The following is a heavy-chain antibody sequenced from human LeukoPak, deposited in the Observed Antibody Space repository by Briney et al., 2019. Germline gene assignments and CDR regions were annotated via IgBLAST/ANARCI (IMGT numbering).Heavy chain of an antibody. CDR2: ISYDGRQT. CDR3: AKDFNTVTTLDS. CDR1: GFTFSSYG. D-gene: IGHD4-17*01. J-gene: IGHJ4*02. V-gene: IGHV3-30*18. Sequence: PGRSLRLSCAASGFTFSSYGMHWVQQAPGKGLEWVAVISYDGRQTYYADSVKGRFTISRDNSKSTVYLQMNSLTTDDTAVYSCAKDFNTVTTLDSWGQGTLVTVSS.